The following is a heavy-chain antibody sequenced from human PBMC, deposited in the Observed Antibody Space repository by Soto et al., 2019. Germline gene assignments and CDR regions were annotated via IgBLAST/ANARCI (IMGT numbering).Heavy chain of an antibody. Sequence: GASVKVSCKASGYTFTSYDINWVRQATGQGLEWMGWMNPNSGNTGYAQKFQGRVTMTRNTSISTAYMELSSLRSEDTAVYYCARVGRITMVRGVIFSFPSYYYYYMDVWGKGTTVTVSS. CDR3: ARVGRITMVRGVIFSFPSYYYYYMDV. CDR1: GYTFTSYD. CDR2: MNPNSGNT. V-gene: IGHV1-8*01. D-gene: IGHD3-10*01. J-gene: IGHJ6*03.